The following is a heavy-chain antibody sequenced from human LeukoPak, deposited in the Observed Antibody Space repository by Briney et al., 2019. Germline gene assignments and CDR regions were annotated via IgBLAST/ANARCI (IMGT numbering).Heavy chain of an antibody. CDR2: IWYDGSNK. Sequence: GGSLRLSCAASGFTLSSYAMHWVRQAPGKGLEWVAVIWYDGSNKYYADSVKGRSTISRDNSKNTVYLQMNSLTAEDTAVYYCAKVTDSSGYYPSDYWGQGTLVTVSS. CDR1: GFTLSSYA. V-gene: IGHV3-33*06. J-gene: IGHJ4*02. D-gene: IGHD3-22*01. CDR3: AKVTDSSGYYPSDY.